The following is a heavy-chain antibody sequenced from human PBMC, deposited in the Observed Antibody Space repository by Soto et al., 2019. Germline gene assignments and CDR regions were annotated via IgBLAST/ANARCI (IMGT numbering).Heavy chain of an antibody. Sequence: EVQLVESGGGLVQAGGSLRLSCEASGFTFSTSWMAWVRQAPGSGLEWVANIWPDGSQSYYVDSVKGRFTISRDNAKNSVYLQGNSLRAADTAVYYCVRDGQWSWPDWGQGTLVTVSS. J-gene: IGHJ4*02. CDR3: VRDGQWSWPD. D-gene: IGHD2-21*01. CDR1: GFTFSTSW. V-gene: IGHV3-7*03. CDR2: IWPDGSQS.